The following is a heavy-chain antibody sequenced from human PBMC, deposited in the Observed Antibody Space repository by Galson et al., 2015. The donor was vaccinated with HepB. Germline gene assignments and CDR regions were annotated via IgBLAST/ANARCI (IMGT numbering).Heavy chain of an antibody. V-gene: IGHV6-1*01. CDR3: ERGGKGYCSSTSCYRGYFDY. CDR2: TYYKSKWYN. J-gene: IGHJ4*02. Sequence: CAISGDSVSSNSAAWTWIRQSPSRGLEWLGMTYYKSKWYNDYAVSVKSRITINPDTSKNQFSLQLSSVTAADTAVYYCERGGKGYCSSTSCYRGYFDYWGQGTLVTVSS. CDR1: GDSVSSNSAA. D-gene: IGHD2-2*02.